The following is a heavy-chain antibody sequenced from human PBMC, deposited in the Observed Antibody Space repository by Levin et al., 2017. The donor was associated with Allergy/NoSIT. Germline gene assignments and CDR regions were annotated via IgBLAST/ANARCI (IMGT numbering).Heavy chain of an antibody. D-gene: IGHD1-1*01. CDR1: GFTFSSDW. CDR3: AKGIGTA. CDR2: MNEDGSGK. V-gene: IGHV3-7*01. Sequence: QTGGSLRLSCVASGFTFSSDWMSWVRQAPGKGLEWVANMNEDGSGKYYADSVKGRFVISRDNGKNSLFLQMNTLRVEDTAVYYCAKGIGTAWGQGTLVTVPS. J-gene: IGHJ5*02.